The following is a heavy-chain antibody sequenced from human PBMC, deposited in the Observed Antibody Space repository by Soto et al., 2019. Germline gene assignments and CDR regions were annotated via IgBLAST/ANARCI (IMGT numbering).Heavy chain of an antibody. CDR2: IYHSGST. D-gene: IGHD3-16*01. CDR1: GGSISSGGYS. J-gene: IGHJ5*02. Sequence: QLQLQESGSGLVKPSQTLSLTCAVSGGSISSGGYSWSWIRQPPGKGLEWIGYIYHSGSTYYNPSLKSRVTKSGDRSKNQFSLKLSSVTAADTAVYYCARVWGGSNGFDPWGQGTLVTVSS. V-gene: IGHV4-30-2*01. CDR3: ARVWGGSNGFDP.